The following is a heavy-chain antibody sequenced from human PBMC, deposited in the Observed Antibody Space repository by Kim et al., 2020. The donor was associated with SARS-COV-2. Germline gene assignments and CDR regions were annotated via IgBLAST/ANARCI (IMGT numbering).Heavy chain of an antibody. CDR3: ARDLRYSSGWLSRLSYYYDGMDI. D-gene: IGHD6-19*01. Sequence: ASVKVSCKASGYTFTSYGISWVRQAPGQGLEWMGWISAYNGNTYYAQKLQGRVTMTTDTSTSTAYMELRRLRSDDTAVYYCARDLRYSSGWLSRLSYYYDGMDIWGQGTTVTVSS. CDR2: ISAYNGNT. CDR1: GYTFTSYG. J-gene: IGHJ6*02. V-gene: IGHV1-18*01.